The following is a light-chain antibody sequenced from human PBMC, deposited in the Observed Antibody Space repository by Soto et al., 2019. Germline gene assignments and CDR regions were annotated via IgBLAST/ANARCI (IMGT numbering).Light chain of an antibody. CDR1: QSVSSN. V-gene: IGKV3-15*01. Sequence: EIVMTQSPATLSVSPGERATLSCRASQSVSSNLAWYQQNPGQAPRLLIYGASTRASGIQARFSGSGSGTEFTLTISSLQSEDFAVYYCQEYNNWPRWTFGHGTNVEIK. J-gene: IGKJ1*01. CDR2: GAS. CDR3: QEYNNWPRWT.